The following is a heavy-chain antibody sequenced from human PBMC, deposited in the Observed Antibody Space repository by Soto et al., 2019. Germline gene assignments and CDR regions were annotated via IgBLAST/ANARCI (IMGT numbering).Heavy chain of an antibody. J-gene: IGHJ5*02. D-gene: IGHD4-4*01. CDR1: GYTFTNYG. CDR3: ARKSLSNFNWFDP. CDR2: INADYGNT. V-gene: IGHV1-18*04. Sequence: QLQLVQSGTELKKPGASVKVSCKASGYTFTNYGITWVRQAPRQGLEWMGWINADYGNTNYEQKFQGRVTMTTDTSTNTAYMELRSLRSDDTAVYYCARKSLSNFNWFDPWGQGTLVTVSS.